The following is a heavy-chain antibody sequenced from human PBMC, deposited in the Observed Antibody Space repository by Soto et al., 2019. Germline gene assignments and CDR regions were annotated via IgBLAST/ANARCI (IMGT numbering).Heavy chain of an antibody. Sequence: QVQLVQSGAEVKKPGASVKVSCKPSGYTLNTYYLHWVRQAPGQGLEWMGIIHPSGGGSTYAQKFRGRVTITREASPXAVFMELSSLRSADTAVYYCARGGHIAVVTDSFDYWGQGTLVTVSS. CDR3: ARGGHIAVVTDSFDY. CDR2: IHPSGGGS. V-gene: IGHV1-46*02. CDR1: GYTLNTYY. D-gene: IGHD2-21*02. J-gene: IGHJ4*02.